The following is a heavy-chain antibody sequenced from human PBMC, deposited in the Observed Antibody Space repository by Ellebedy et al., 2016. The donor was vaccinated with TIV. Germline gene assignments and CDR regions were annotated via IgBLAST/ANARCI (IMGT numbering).Heavy chain of an antibody. D-gene: IGHD2-15*01. Sequence: GESLKISCAASGFTFSSYWMSWVRQAPGKGLEWVANIKQDGSEKYYVDSVKGRFTISRDNAKNSLYLQMNSLRAEDTAVYYYARPPNRPDCSGGSCYPDAFDIWGQGTMVTVSS. V-gene: IGHV3-7*04. CDR1: GFTFSSYW. CDR2: IKQDGSEK. J-gene: IGHJ3*02. CDR3: ARPPNRPDCSGGSCYPDAFDI.